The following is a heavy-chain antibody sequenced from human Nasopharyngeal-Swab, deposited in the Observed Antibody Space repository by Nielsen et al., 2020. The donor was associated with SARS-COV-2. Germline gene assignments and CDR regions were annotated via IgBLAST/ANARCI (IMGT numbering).Heavy chain of an antibody. V-gene: IGHV1-8*01. CDR3: ARGAGYSSGWNAFDI. CDR2: MNPNSGNT. J-gene: IGHJ3*02. D-gene: IGHD6-19*01. Sequence: WVRQAPGPGLEWMGWMNPNSGNTGYAQKFQGRVTMTRNTSISTAYMELSSLRSEDTAVYYCARGAGYSSGWNAFDIWGQGTMVTVSS.